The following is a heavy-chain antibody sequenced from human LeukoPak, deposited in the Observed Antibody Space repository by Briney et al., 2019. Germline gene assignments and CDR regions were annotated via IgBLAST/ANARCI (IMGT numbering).Heavy chain of an antibody. V-gene: IGHV3-66*01. Sequence: GGSLRLSCAASGFTVSSNYMSWVRQAPGKGLEWVSVIYSGGSTYYADSVKGRFTISRDNSKNTLYLQMNSLRAEDTAVYYCARERRYGSSWYPFDYWGQGTLVTVSS. CDR1: GFTVSSNY. D-gene: IGHD6-13*01. J-gene: IGHJ4*02. CDR2: IYSGGST. CDR3: ARERRYGSSWYPFDY.